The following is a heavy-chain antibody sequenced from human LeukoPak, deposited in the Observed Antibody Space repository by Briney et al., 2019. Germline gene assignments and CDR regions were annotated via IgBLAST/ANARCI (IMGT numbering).Heavy chain of an antibody. J-gene: IGHJ6*02. CDR3: ARAVAGYYDSSGYLVPGYYYYGMDV. Sequence: PSETLSLTCTVSGGSISSSSYYWGWIRQPPGKGLEWIGSIYYSGSTYYNPSLKSRVTISVDTSKNQFSLKLSSVTAADTAVYYCARAVAGYYDSSGYLVPGYYYYGMDVWGQGTTVAVSS. D-gene: IGHD3-22*01. CDR2: IYYSGST. CDR1: GGSISSSSYY. V-gene: IGHV4-39*01.